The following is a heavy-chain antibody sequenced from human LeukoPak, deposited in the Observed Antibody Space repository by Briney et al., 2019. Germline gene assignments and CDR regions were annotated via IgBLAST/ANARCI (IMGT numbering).Heavy chain of an antibody. V-gene: IGHV3-74*01. CDR2: INSDGSST. J-gene: IGHJ4*02. D-gene: IGHD3-10*01. Sequence: GGSLRLSCAASGFTFSSYWMHWVRQAPGKGLVWVSRINSDGSSTTYADPVKGRFTISRDNAKNTLYLQMNSLRAEDTAVYYRATSPVLLCDWGQGTLVTVSS. CDR1: GFTFSSYW. CDR3: ATSPVLLCD.